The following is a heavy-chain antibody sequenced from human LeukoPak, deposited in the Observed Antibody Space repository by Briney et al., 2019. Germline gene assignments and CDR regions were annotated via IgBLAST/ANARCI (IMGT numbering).Heavy chain of an antibody. CDR2: IYYSRST. J-gene: IGHJ4*02. CDR3: ARHGIAVAGSFDY. V-gene: IGHV4-39*01. CDR1: GGSISSSSYY. Sequence: SETPSLTCTVSGGSISSSSYYWGWIRQPPGKGLEWIGSIYYSRSTYYNPSLKSRVTISVDTSKNQFSLRLSSVTAADTAVYYCARHGIAVAGSFDYWGQGTLATVSS. D-gene: IGHD6-19*01.